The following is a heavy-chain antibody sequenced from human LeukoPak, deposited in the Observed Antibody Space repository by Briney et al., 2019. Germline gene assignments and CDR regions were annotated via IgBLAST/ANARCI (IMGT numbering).Heavy chain of an antibody. CDR2: ISYDGSNK. Sequence: YPGRSLRLSCAASGFTFSSYGMHWVRQAPGKGLEWVAVISYDGSNKYYADSVKGRFTISRDNSKNTLYLQMNSLRAEDTAVYYCAKAIRTRYAFDIWGQGTMVTVS. CDR1: GFTFSSYG. J-gene: IGHJ3*02. CDR3: AKAIRTRYAFDI. D-gene: IGHD2-2*02. V-gene: IGHV3-30*18.